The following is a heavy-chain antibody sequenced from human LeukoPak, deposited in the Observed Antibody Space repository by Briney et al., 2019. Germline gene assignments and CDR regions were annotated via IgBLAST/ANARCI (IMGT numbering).Heavy chain of an antibody. V-gene: IGHV3-7*01. CDR2: IKQDGSEK. Sequence: GESLKISCAASGFTFSSYWMSWVRQAPGKGLEWVANIKQDGSEKYYVDSVKGRFTISRDNAKNSLYLQMNSLRAEDTAVYYCARDRCSSTSCYTPDAFDIWGQGTMVTVSS. CDR1: GFTFSSYW. D-gene: IGHD2-2*02. J-gene: IGHJ3*02. CDR3: ARDRCSSTSCYTPDAFDI.